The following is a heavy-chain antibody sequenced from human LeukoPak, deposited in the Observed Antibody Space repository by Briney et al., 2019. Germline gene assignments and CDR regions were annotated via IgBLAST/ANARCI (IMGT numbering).Heavy chain of an antibody. Sequence: GGALRLSCAASGFPFSSYAMHWGRQGPGKGLEWVGVISYDGSNKYYADSVKGRFNISRDNSNNTLHLQMNSLRAEDTAVYYCARVPTANWNDVGIDYWGQGTLVTVSS. CDR2: ISYDGSNK. V-gene: IGHV3-30-3*01. D-gene: IGHD1-1*01. CDR1: GFPFSSYA. CDR3: ARVPTANWNDVGIDY. J-gene: IGHJ4*02.